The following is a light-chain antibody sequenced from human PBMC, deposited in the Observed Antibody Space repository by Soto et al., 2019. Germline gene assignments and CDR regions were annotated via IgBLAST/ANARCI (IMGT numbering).Light chain of an antibody. V-gene: IGLV2-8*01. CDR1: SSDVGGYNS. Sequence: QSALTQPPSASGSPGQSVTIPCTGTSSDVGGYNSVSWYQQHPGKVPELMIYEVSKRPSGVPDRFSGSKSGNTASLTVSGLQAEDEADYYCSSYAGSNNLVFGGGTKLTVL. CDR3: SSYAGSNNLV. CDR2: EVS. J-gene: IGLJ2*01.